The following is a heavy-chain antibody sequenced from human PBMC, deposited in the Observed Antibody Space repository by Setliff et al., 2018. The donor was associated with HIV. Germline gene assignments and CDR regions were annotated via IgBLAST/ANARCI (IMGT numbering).Heavy chain of an antibody. Sequence: PSETLSLTCAVSGVSISSSSYFWGWIRRPPGTWLDWIGSIYFSGSTYYNPSLESRISMSVDTSKSQFSLKLSSVTAADTAVYYCARDKGYYYMDVWGKGITVTVSS. V-gene: IGHV4-39*07. CDR3: ARDKGYYYMDV. CDR1: GVSISSSSYF. CDR2: IYFSGST. J-gene: IGHJ6*03.